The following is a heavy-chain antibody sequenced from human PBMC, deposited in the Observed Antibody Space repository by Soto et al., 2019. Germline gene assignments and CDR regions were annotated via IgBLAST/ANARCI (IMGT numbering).Heavy chain of an antibody. CDR3: ARGEGVNSSSWEGHWFDP. CDR2: INHSGST. J-gene: IGHJ5*02. CDR1: GGSFSGYY. V-gene: IGHV4-34*01. Sequence: QVQLQQWGAGLLKPSETLSLTCAVYGGSFSGYYWSWIRQPPGKGLEWIGEINHSGSTNYNPSLKSRVTISVDTSKNQFSLKRSSVTAADTAVYYCARGEGVNSSSWEGHWFDPWGQGTLVTVSS. D-gene: IGHD6-13*01.